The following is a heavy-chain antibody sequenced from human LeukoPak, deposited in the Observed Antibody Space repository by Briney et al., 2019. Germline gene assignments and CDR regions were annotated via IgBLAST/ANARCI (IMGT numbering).Heavy chain of an antibody. CDR3: ARGQKYRNGYTVTELGSGYFAY. Sequence: PSETLSLTCSVSGGSISSYYWNWIRQTPGKGLEWIGYIYYSGRTNYNPSLKSRVTISVDTSKNQFSLTLSSVTTADTAVYYCARGQKYRNGYTVTELGSGYFAYWGQRTLVTVSS. J-gene: IGHJ4*02. V-gene: IGHV4-59*01. CDR1: GGSISSYY. D-gene: IGHD5-18*01. CDR2: IYYSGRT.